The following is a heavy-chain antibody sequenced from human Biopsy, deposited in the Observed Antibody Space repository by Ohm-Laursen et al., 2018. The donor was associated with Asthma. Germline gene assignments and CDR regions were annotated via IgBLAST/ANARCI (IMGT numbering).Heavy chain of an antibody. CDR2: IFLNDEK. D-gene: IGHD3-3*01. Sequence: ATQTLTLTFTVSGFSLRNARMGVTWIRQPPGKALEWLAHIFLNDEKSYSTSLKSRITISKDTAKSQVVLTMSNMDPVDTATYYCVRVVNYDFRSGYWFDPWGQGTLVTVSS. CDR3: VRVVNYDFRSGYWFDP. J-gene: IGHJ5*02. V-gene: IGHV2-26*01. CDR1: GFSLRNARMG.